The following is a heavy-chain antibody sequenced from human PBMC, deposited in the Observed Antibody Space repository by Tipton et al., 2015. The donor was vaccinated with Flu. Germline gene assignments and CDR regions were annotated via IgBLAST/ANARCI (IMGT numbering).Heavy chain of an antibody. J-gene: IGHJ4*02. CDR3: ARTRGGYCTSTSCFADYFDF. V-gene: IGHV3-7*01. D-gene: IGHD2-2*01. CDR1: GFTFSNYW. Sequence: SLRLSCAASGFTFSNYWMSWVCQAPGKGLEWVANIKQGGSEKYYVDSVKGRFTISRDNAKNSLYLQMNSLRAEDTAVYYCARTRGGYCTSTSCFADYFDFWGQGTLVTVSS. CDR2: IKQGGSEK.